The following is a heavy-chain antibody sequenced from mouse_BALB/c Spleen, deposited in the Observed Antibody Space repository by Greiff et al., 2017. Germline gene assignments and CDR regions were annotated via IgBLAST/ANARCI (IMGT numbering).Heavy chain of an antibody. J-gene: IGHJ2*01. Sequence: EVQGVESGGGLVQPGGSLRLSCATSGFTFTDYYMSWVRQPPGKALEWLGFIRNKANGYTTEYSASVKGRFTISRDNSQSILYLQMNTLRAEDSATYYCARDRGNYYGYDGFDYWGQGTTLTVSS. V-gene: IGHV7-3*02. CDR3: ARDRGNYYGYDGFDY. D-gene: IGHD2-2*01. CDR2: IRNKANGYTT. CDR1: GFTFTDYY.